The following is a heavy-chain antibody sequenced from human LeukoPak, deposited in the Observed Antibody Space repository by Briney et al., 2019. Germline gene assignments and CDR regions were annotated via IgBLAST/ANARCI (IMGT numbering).Heavy chain of an antibody. Sequence: PSETLSLTCAVYGGSFSGYYWSRIRQPPGKGLEWIGEINHSGSTNYNPSLKSRVTISVDTSKNQFSLKLSSVTAADTAVYYCAREGRAAYYYGSGSYPLDYWGQGTLVTVSS. CDR1: GGSFSGYY. CDR3: AREGRAAYYYGSGSYPLDY. V-gene: IGHV4-34*01. J-gene: IGHJ4*02. D-gene: IGHD3-10*01. CDR2: INHSGST.